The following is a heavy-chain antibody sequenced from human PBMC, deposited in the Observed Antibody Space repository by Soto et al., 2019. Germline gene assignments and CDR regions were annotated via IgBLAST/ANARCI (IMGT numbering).Heavy chain of an antibody. CDR2: ISSSSSYI. J-gene: IGHJ5*02. CDR1: GFTFSSYS. D-gene: IGHD2-2*01. V-gene: IGHV3-21*01. Sequence: PGGSLRLSCAASGFTFSSYSMNWVRQAPGKGLEWVSSISSSSSYIYYADSVKGRFTISRDNAKNSLYLQMNSLRAEDTAVYYCARGEDIVVVPAATNWFDPWGQGTLVTVSS. CDR3: ARGEDIVVVPAATNWFDP.